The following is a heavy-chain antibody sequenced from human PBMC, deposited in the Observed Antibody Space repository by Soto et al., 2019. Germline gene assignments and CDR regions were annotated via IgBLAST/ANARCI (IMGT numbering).Heavy chain of an antibody. Sequence: GASVKVSCKASGYTFTSYGISWVRQAPGQGLEGMGWISAYNGNTNYAQKLQGQVTISADKSISTAYLQWSSLKASDTAMYYCARRGLAVAGVMALSDNWFDPWGQGTLVTV. CDR1: GYTFTSYG. D-gene: IGHD6-19*01. J-gene: IGHJ5*02. CDR2: ISAYNGNT. V-gene: IGHV1-18*01. CDR3: ARRGLAVAGVMALSDNWFDP.